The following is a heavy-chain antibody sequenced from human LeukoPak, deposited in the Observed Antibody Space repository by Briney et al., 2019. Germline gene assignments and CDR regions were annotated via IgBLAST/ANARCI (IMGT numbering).Heavy chain of an antibody. J-gene: IGHJ4*02. V-gene: IGHV3-30-3*01. CDR3: ARDQYSSSSVLDY. D-gene: IGHD6-6*01. CDR2: ISYDGSNK. CDR1: GFTFSSYA. Sequence: GGSLRLSCAASGFTFSSYAMHWVRQAPGKGLEWVAVISYDGSNKYYADSVKGRFTISRDNSKNTLYLQMNSLRAEDTAVYYCARDQYSSSSVLDYWGQGTLVTVSS.